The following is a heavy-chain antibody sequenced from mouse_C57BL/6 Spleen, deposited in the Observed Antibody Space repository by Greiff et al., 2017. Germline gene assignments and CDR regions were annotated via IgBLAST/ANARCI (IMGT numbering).Heavy chain of an antibody. V-gene: IGHV1-55*01. CDR3: ARDYGSSSYAMDY. CDR2: IYPGSGST. CDR1: GYTFTSYW. Sequence: QVQLKQSGAELVKPGASVKMSCKASGYTFTSYWITWVKQRPGQGLEWIGDIYPGSGSTNYNEKFKSKATLTVDTSSSTAYMQLSSLTSEDSAVYYCARDYGSSSYAMDYWGQGTSVTVSS. D-gene: IGHD1-1*01. J-gene: IGHJ4*01.